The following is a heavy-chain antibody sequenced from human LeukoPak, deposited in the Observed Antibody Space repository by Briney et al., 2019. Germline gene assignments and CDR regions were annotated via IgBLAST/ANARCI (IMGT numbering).Heavy chain of an antibody. CDR3: AKMVHTEQWLVPFDY. D-gene: IGHD6-19*01. Sequence: PGGSLRLSCAASGFTFSNFAMNWVRQAPWKEREWVSTISGSGGSTYYADSVKDRFTISRENVKKTLYLQMNSLRAEDTAVYYCAKMVHTEQWLVPFDYWGQGTLVTVYS. CDR2: ISGSGGST. J-gene: IGHJ4*02. V-gene: IGHV3-23*01. CDR1: GFTFSNFA.